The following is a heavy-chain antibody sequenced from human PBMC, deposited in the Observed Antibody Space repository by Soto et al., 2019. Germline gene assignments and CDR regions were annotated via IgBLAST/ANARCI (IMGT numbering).Heavy chain of an antibody. J-gene: IGHJ4*02. Sequence: QVQLQESGPGLVKPSETLSLTCVVSSGSISSTKWWSWVRQPPGKGLEWIGEIHESGDTNYNPSLKSRVIISVDNSKNQCSLNLDSVTAADTAVYYCAREGPDAYNLGHWGQGTLVTVSS. CDR2: IHESGDT. D-gene: IGHD1-1*01. CDR3: AREGPDAYNLGH. CDR1: SGSISSTKW. V-gene: IGHV4-4*02.